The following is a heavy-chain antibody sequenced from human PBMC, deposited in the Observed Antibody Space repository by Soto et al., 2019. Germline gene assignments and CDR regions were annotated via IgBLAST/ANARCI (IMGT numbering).Heavy chain of an antibody. CDR2: IYYSGST. V-gene: IGHV4-39*01. CDR1: GGSISSSSDY. D-gene: IGHD1-26*01. J-gene: IGHJ4*02. Sequence: QLQLQESGPGLVKPSETLSLTCTVSGGSISSSSDYWGWIRQPPGKGLEWLAHIYYSGSTYYNPSLKSRITISMYTSKNQVSLKLTSVTAADTAVYYCARHPLVGTTLYFDYWGRGTLVTVSS. CDR3: ARHPLVGTTLYFDY.